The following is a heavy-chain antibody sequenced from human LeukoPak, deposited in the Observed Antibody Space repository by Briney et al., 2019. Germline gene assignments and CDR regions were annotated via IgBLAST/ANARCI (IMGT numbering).Heavy chain of an antibody. V-gene: IGHV3-11*04. Sequence: GGSLRLSCAASGFTFSDYYMSWIRQAPGKGLEWVSYIGSSGSPIYYADSVKGRFTISRDNAKNSLYLQMNSLRAEDTAVYYCARRSGVAAAGTNFDYWGQGTLVTVSS. CDR1: GFTFSDYY. CDR2: IGSSGSPI. J-gene: IGHJ4*02. D-gene: IGHD6-13*01. CDR3: ARRSGVAAAGTNFDY.